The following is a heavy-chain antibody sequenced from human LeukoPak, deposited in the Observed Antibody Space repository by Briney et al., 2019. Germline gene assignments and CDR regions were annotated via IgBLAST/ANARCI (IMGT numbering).Heavy chain of an antibody. CDR1: GGTFSSYA. CDR2: IIPIFGTA. J-gene: IGHJ3*02. V-gene: IGHV1-69*01. D-gene: IGHD3-10*01. CDR3: ARGDQGFAKIRSLSAFDI. Sequence: SVKVSCKASGGTFSSYAISWVRQAPGQGLEWMGGIIPIFGTANYAQKFQGRITITADESTSTAYMQLSSLRSDDTAVYYCARGDQGFAKIRSLSAFDIWGQGTMVTVSS.